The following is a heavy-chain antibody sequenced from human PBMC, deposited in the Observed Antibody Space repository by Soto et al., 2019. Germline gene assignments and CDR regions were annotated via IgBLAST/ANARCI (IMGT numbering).Heavy chain of an antibody. D-gene: IGHD2-15*01. Sequence: QVTLKVSGPALVKSTETLTLTCTVSGFSLTDANVGVSWIRQPPGKALEWLAHILSNDEEVYSSSLTSRLTISKDASRSQVVLTVSDMQAADTGTYYCARIRGYCSGGSCYFYYYAMDVWGPGTTVTVSA. CDR2: ILSNDEE. V-gene: IGHV2-26*01. J-gene: IGHJ6*01. CDR3: ARIRGYCSGGSCYFYYYAMDV. CDR1: GFSLTDANVG.